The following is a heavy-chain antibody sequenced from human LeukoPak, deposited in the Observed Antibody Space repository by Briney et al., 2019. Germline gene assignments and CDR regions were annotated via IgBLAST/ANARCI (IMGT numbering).Heavy chain of an antibody. J-gene: IGHJ3*02. CDR2: ISTSGSTI. CDR1: GFTFSSYE. Sequence: GGSLRLSCAASGFTFSSYEMNWVRQAPGKGLEWVSYISTSGSTIYYADSVKGRFTISRDNAKNSLYLQMNSLRGEDTALYYCARDGRYGDYAFDIWGQGTMVTVSS. CDR3: ARDGRYGDYAFDI. D-gene: IGHD4-17*01. V-gene: IGHV3-48*03.